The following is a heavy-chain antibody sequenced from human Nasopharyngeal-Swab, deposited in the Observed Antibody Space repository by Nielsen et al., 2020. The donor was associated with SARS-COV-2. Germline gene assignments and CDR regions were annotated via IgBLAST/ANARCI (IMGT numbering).Heavy chain of an antibody. CDR1: GFSITYRF. J-gene: IGHJ6*02. D-gene: IGHD2-8*01. CDR2: ITPFNGHA. CDR3: ASGQCINGVCNPTDGLDV. Sequence: SVKVSCKASGFSITYRFLHWMRQAPGQALEWMGWITPFNGHAKYAQKFHGRVSITRDGSRTTASLELSSLRPDDTAMYFCASGQCINGVCNPTDGLDVWGQGTSVTVS. V-gene: IGHV1-45*02.